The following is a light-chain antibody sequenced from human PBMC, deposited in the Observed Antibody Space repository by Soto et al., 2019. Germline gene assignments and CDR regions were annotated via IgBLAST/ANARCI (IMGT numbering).Light chain of an antibody. CDR2: DAS. CDR1: QSVGSL. V-gene: IGKV3-11*01. Sequence: EIVLTQSPGTLSLSPGERAILSCRASQSVGSLLAWYQHNPGQAPRLLIFDASYRAAGIPARFRGSGSGTDFTLTIDSLEPEDFAVYYCQQRHMWPITFGQGTRLEIK. CDR3: QQRHMWPIT. J-gene: IGKJ5*01.